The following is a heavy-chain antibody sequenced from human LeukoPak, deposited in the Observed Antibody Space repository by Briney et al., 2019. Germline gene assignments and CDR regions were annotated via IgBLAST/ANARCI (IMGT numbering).Heavy chain of an antibody. D-gene: IGHD3-3*01. J-gene: IGHJ6*02. V-gene: IGHV4-34*01. CDR3: ARGIYDFWSGYRMDV. CDR2: INHSGST. Sequence: PSETLSLTCAVYGGSFSGYYWSWIRQPPGKGLEWIGEINHSGSTNYNPSLKSRVTISVDTSKNQFSLKLSSVTAADTAVYYCARGIYDFWSGYRMDVWGQGTTVTVSS. CDR1: GGSFSGYY.